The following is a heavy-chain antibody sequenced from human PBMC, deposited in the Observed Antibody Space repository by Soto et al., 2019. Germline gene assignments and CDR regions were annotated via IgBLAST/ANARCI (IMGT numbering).Heavy chain of an antibody. CDR2: IKQDGSEK. CDR1: GFTFSSYW. D-gene: IGHD4-17*01. CDR3: ARNYGDYPSYYYYYMDV. V-gene: IGHV3-7*01. Sequence: GGSLRLSCAASGFTFSSYWMSWVRQAPGKGLEWVANIKQDGSEKYYGDSVKGRFTISRDNAKNSLYLQMNSLRAEDTAVYYCARNYGDYPSYYYYYMDVWGKGTTVTVSS. J-gene: IGHJ6*03.